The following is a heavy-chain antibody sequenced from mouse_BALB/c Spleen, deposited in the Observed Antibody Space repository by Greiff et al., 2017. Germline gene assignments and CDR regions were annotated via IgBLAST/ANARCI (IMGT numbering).Heavy chain of an antibody. Sequence: EVLLVESGGGLVKPGGSLKLSCAASGFTFSSYAMSWVRQTPEKRLEWVASISSGGSTYYPDRVKGRFAISRDNARNILYLQMSSRRSEDTAMYYCARDQDYGRSGDYWGQGTTLTVSS. V-gene: IGHV5-6-5*01. CDR3: ARDQDYGRSGDY. D-gene: IGHD1-1*01. J-gene: IGHJ2*01. CDR1: GFTFSSYA. CDR2: ISSGGST.